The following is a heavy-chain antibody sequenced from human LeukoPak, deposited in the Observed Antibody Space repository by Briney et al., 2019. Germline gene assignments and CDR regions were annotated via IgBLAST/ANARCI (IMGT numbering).Heavy chain of an antibody. CDR3: AKDRTTLVTKYNFDC. D-gene: IGHD4-23*01. CDR1: GFAFKTYA. V-gene: IGHV3-23*01. CDR2: ISASGGST. J-gene: IGHJ4*02. Sequence: GGSLRLSCAASGFAFKTYAMSWVRQAPGKGLEWVSDISASGGSTYYADSVKGRLTISRDNSKNTLYLQMNSLRAEDTAIFYGAKDRTTLVTKYNFDCWGQGCLVTVPA.